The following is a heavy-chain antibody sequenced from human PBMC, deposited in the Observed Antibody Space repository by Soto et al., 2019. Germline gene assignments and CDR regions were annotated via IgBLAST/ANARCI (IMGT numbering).Heavy chain of an antibody. Sequence: GGSLRLSCAASGFTFSNAWMSWVRQAPGKGLEWVGRIKSKTDGGTTDYAAPVKGRFTISRDDSKNTLYLQMNSLKTEDTAVYYCTTADGSGSYYGDYWGQGTLVTVSS. D-gene: IGHD1-26*01. J-gene: IGHJ4*02. CDR3: TTADGSGSYYGDY. V-gene: IGHV3-15*01. CDR2: IKSKTDGGTT. CDR1: GFTFSNAW.